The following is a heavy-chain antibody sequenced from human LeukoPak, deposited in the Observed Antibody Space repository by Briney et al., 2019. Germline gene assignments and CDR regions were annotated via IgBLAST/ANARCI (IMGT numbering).Heavy chain of an antibody. Sequence: ASVKVSCKVSGYTLTELSMHWVRQAPAKGLEWMGGFDPEDGETIYAQKFQGRVTITRDTSASTAYMELSSLRSEDTAVYYCARGLSPGILTGYKYWGQGTLVTVSS. V-gene: IGHV1-24*01. J-gene: IGHJ4*02. D-gene: IGHD3-9*01. CDR3: ARGLSPGILTGYKY. CDR1: GYTLTELS. CDR2: FDPEDGET.